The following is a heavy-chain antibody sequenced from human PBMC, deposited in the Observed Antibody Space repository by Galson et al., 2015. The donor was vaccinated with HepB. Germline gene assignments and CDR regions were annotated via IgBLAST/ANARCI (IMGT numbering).Heavy chain of an antibody. V-gene: IGHV1-46*01. D-gene: IGHD6-13*01. J-gene: IGHJ6*02. CDR2: LNPSGGST. CDR1: GYTFTSYY. Sequence: VKVSCKASGYTFTSYYMPWVRQAPGQGLEWMGILNPSGGSTSYAQKFQGRVTMTRDTSTSTVYMELSSLRSEDTAVYYCARVGDSSSWYYYGMDVWGQGTTVTVSS. CDR3: ARVGDSSSWYYYGMDV.